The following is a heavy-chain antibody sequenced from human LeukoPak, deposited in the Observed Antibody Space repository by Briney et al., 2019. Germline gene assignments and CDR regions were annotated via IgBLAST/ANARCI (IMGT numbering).Heavy chain of an antibody. Sequence: ASVKVSCKASGYTFTGYYMHWVRQAPGQGLEWMGIINPSGGSATYAQKFQGRVTMTTDTSTSTIYMDLSSLTSEDTAVYYCARGLGSGSYYGSWGQGTLVTVSS. CDR2: INPSGGSA. CDR3: ARGLGSGSYYGS. D-gene: IGHD3-10*01. CDR1: GYTFTGYY. J-gene: IGHJ5*02. V-gene: IGHV1-46*01.